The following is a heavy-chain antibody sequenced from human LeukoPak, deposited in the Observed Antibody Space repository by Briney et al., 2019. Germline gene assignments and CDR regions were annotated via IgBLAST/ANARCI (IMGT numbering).Heavy chain of an antibody. CDR2: ISGGSRTI. CDR3: AREDSTAPYYYYGMDV. J-gene: IGHJ6*02. D-gene: IGHD2-2*01. Sequence: GGSLRLSCAASGFTFSDYYMTWIRQAPGKGLEWVSSISGGSRTINYADSVKGRFTTSRDNAKNSLYLQVNSLRAEDTAVYYCAREDSTAPYYYYGMDVWGQGTTVTVSS. V-gene: IGHV3-11*01. CDR1: GFTFSDYY.